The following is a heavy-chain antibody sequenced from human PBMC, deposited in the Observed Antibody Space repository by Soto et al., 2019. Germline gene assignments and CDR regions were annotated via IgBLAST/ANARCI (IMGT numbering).Heavy chain of an antibody. V-gene: IGHV6-1*01. CDR3: ARRYGTTFHD. Sequence: PSQTLSLTCAIFGDSVHSKSAAWNWIRHSPSRGLEWLGRTYYRSKWYNDYAVSVKSRITINPDTSKNQFSLKLSSVTAADTAVYYCARRYGTTFHDWGQGTLVTVSS. D-gene: IGHD1-7*01. CDR2: TYYRSKWYN. CDR1: GDSVHSKSAA. J-gene: IGHJ4*02.